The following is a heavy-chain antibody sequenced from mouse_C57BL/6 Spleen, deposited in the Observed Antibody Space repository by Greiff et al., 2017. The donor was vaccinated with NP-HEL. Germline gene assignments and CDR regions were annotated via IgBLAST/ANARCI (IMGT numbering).Heavy chain of an antibody. D-gene: IGHD3-2*02. CDR2: ISYDGSN. V-gene: IGHV3-6*01. CDR3: ARDQNSGYGYCDY. CDR1: GYSITSGYY. J-gene: IGHJ2*01. Sequence: EVQLQQSGPGLVKPSQSLSLTCSVTGYSITSGYYWNWIRQFPGNKLEWMGYISYDGSNNYNPSLKNRISITRDTSKNQFFLKLNSVTTEDTATYYCARDQNSGYGYCDYWGQGTTLTVSS.